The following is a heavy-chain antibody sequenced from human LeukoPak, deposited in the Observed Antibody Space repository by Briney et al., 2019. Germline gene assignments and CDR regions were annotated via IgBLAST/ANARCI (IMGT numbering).Heavy chain of an antibody. CDR3: ARGAPRY. V-gene: IGHV3-7*01. Sequence: SGGSLRLSCAASGFTFSSYWMSWVRQPPGKGLEWVANIKEGESETSYVDSVKGRFTISRGKAKNSRHLEMNSLRAEETAVYYCARGAPRYWPQGPLVTVSS. J-gene: IGHJ4*02. CDR2: IKEGESET. CDR1: GFTFSSYW.